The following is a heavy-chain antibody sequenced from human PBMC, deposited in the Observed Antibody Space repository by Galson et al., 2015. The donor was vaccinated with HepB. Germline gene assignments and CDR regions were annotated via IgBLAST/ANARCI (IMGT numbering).Heavy chain of an antibody. V-gene: IGHV4-34*01. CDR3: ARGVRSMPFPFDY. CDR1: GGSFSGYY. D-gene: IGHD2/OR15-2a*01. J-gene: IGHJ4*02. CDR2: INHSGST. Sequence: LSLTCAVYGGSFSGYYWSWIRQPPGKGLEWIGEINHSGSTNYNPSLKSRVTISVDTSKNQFSLKLSSVTAADTAVYYCARGVRSMPFPFDYWGRGTLVTVSS.